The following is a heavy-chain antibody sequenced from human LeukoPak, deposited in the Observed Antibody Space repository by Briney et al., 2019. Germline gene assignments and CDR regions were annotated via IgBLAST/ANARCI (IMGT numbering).Heavy chain of an antibody. D-gene: IGHD6-19*01. Sequence: GGSLRLSCAASGFTFSDYYMSWIRQAPGKGLECVSYIRGSGSDIYYADSVKGRFTISRDNAKNSLYLQMNSLRAEDTAVYYCARGPVSSSGFFGYWGQGTLVTVSS. J-gene: IGHJ4*02. CDR1: GFTFSDYY. V-gene: IGHV3-11*01. CDR2: IRGSGSDI. CDR3: ARGPVSSSGFFGY.